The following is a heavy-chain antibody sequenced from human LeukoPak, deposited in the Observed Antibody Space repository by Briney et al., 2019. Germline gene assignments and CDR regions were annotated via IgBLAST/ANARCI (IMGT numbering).Heavy chain of an antibody. CDR2: IYYSGST. Sequence: SETLSLTCTVSGGSISNKYWSWIRQPPGKGLEWIGSIYYSGSTYYNPSLKSRVTISVDTSKNQFSLKLSSVTAADTAVYYCARWYYDILTGYLYYFDYWGQGTLVTVSS. J-gene: IGHJ4*02. CDR1: GGSISNKY. CDR3: ARWYYDILTGYLYYFDY. D-gene: IGHD3-9*01. V-gene: IGHV4-59*05.